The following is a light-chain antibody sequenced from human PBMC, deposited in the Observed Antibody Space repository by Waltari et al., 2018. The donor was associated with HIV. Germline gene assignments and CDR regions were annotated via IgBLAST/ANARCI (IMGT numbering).Light chain of an antibody. CDR3: QTWGSGIQV. Sequence: LTQSPSAYASVAASVKLTCTLSSRHRRYNIAWHQQQPQKDPRYLMKIHTDGRHTKGDGSPDRFSGSSSGAERSLTISSLQAEDESDYYCQTWGSGIQVFGGGTKLTVL. J-gene: IGLJ2*01. CDR1: SRHRRYN. V-gene: IGLV4-69*02. CDR2: IHTDGRH.